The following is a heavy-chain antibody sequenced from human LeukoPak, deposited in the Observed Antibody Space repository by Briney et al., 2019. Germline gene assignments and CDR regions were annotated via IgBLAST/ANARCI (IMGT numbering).Heavy chain of an antibody. Sequence: ASVKVSCKASGYTFTNYYMHWVRQAPGQGLEWMGLINPSGSSTTYAQRFQGRVTMTRDISTSTDYMELTSLTSDDTAMYYCARDNSVGETAWWFDPWGQGTLVTVSS. J-gene: IGHJ5*02. D-gene: IGHD1-26*01. CDR3: ARDNSVGETAWWFDP. CDR2: INPSGSST. CDR1: GYTFTNYY. V-gene: IGHV1-46*01.